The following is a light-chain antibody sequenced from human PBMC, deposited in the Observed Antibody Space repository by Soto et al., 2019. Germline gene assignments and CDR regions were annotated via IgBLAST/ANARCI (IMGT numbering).Light chain of an antibody. CDR3: CSYAGSSSSI. J-gene: IGLJ1*01. CDR1: SSVVGTYNL. CDR2: EVT. V-gene: IGLV2-23*02. Sequence: QSALTQPASVFGSPGQSITISCSGTSSVVGTYNLVSWYQQYPGKAPRLMIYEVTKRPSGVSNRFSGSKSGNTASLTISGLQPEDEADYYCCSYAGSSSSIFGTGTKVTVL.